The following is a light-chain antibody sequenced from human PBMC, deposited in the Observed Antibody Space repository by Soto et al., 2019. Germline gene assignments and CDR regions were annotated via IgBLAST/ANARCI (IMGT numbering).Light chain of an antibody. CDR1: SGYSNYK. V-gene: IGLV9-49*01. Sequence: QLVLTQPPSASASLGASVTLTCTLTSGYSNYKVDWYQQRPGKGPRFVMRVGTGGIVGSKGDGIPDRFSVLGSGLNRYLTIKDIQAEDEGDYHCGADHGSGRNYVGVFGGGTKLTVL. CDR3: GADHGSGRNYVGV. CDR2: VGTGGIVG. J-gene: IGLJ3*02.